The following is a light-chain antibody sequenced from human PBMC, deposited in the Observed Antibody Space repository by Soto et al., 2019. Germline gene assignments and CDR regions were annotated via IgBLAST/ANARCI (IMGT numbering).Light chain of an antibody. CDR3: QQYGHPVHT. CDR2: GGS. Sequence: VVMTQSPATLSVSPGDGVTLSCRASQSLTSNLAWYQHKVGQAPRLLIYGGSVRATGVPARFSGRGSGAEFSLTISSLQSEDFAVYYCQQYGHPVHTFGPGTEVDIK. J-gene: IGKJ3*01. CDR1: QSLTSN. V-gene: IGKV3-15*01.